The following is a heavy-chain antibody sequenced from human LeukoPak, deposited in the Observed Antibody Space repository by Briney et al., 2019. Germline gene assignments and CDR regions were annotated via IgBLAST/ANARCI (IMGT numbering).Heavy chain of an antibody. Sequence: SETLPLTCAVSGYSISSGYHWGWIRQPPGKGLEFIGSIHHTGGTHYNPSLKSRVTMSIDTSKNQISLKLSFVTAADTAVYYCARYGSGFDDCWGQGTLVTVSS. CDR1: GYSISSGYH. V-gene: IGHV4-38-2*01. D-gene: IGHD3-10*01. J-gene: IGHJ4*02. CDR3: ARYGSGFDDC. CDR2: IHHTGGT.